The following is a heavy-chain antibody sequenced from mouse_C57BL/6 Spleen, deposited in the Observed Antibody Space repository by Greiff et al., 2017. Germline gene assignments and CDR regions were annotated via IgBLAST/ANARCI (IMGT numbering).Heavy chain of an antibody. J-gene: IGHJ2*01. Sequence: EVKLVESGGGLVQPGGSLSLSCAASGFTFTDYYMSWVRQPPGKALEWLGFIRNKANGYTTEYSASVKGRFTISRDNSQSILYLQMNALRAEDSATYYCASSNWAGYFDYWGQGTTLTLL. CDR1: GFTFTDYY. CDR3: ASSNWAGYFDY. CDR2: IRNKANGYTT. V-gene: IGHV7-3*01. D-gene: IGHD4-1*02.